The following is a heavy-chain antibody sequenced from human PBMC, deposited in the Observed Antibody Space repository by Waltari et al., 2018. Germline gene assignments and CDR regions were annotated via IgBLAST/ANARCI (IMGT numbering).Heavy chain of an antibody. D-gene: IGHD3-22*01. Sequence: EVQLLESGGGLIQPGGSLRLSCAASGFSFRSYAMSWVRQAPGKGLEWVSSISGSDDSTNYADSVKGRFTISRDTSKNTLYLQMNGLRAEDTAVYYCGQRNYYRPGPSDNWGQGTLVTVSS. V-gene: IGHV3-23*01. CDR1: GFSFRSYA. J-gene: IGHJ4*02. CDR2: ISGSDDST. CDR3: GQRNYYRPGPSDN.